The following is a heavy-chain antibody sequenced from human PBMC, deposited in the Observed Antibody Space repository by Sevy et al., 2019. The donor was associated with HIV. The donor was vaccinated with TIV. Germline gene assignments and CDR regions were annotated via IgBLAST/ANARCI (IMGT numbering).Heavy chain of an antibody. D-gene: IGHD4-17*01. CDR2: ISWNSGDI. CDR3: AKDRSYGSNSFDF. CDR1: GFTFDDYA. J-gene: IGHJ4*02. V-gene: IGHV3-9*01. Sequence: GGSLRLSCAASGFTFDDYAMHWVRQAPGKGLEWVSGISWNSGDIGYADSVKGRFTISRDNAKNSLYLQMNRLRGEDTALYYCAKDRSYGSNSFDFWGQGTLVTVSS.